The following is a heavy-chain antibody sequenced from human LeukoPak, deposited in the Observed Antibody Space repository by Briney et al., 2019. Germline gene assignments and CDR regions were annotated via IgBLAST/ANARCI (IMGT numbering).Heavy chain of an antibody. CDR2: IKEDGSEE. Sequence: GGSLRLSCAASGFTFSSYWMKWVRQAPGEGPEWVAQIKEDGSEEYYGDSVKGRFTISRDNAKNSLYLQMNRLRVEDMAVYYCARDAVRGGDCDYWGQGTLVTVSS. J-gene: IGHJ4*02. CDR1: GFTFSSYW. D-gene: IGHD2-21*02. V-gene: IGHV3-7*01. CDR3: ARDAVRGGDCDY.